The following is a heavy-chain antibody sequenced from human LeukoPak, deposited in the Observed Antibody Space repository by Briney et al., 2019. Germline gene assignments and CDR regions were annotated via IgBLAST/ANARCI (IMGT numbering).Heavy chain of an antibody. V-gene: IGHV3-66*01. D-gene: IGHD6-13*01. CDR2: IYRGGST. Sequence: GGSLRLSCAASGFTVSSNYMSWVRQAPGKGLEWVSVIYRGGSTYYADSVKGRLTIYRDNSKNTLYLQMNSLRAEDTAVYYCATGIAAAGNNYWGQGSLVSVSS. J-gene: IGHJ4*02. CDR3: ATGIAAAGNNY. CDR1: GFTVSSNY.